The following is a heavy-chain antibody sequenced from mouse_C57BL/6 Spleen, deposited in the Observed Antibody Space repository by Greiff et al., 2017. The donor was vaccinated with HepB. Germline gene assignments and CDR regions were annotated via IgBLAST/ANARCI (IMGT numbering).Heavy chain of an antibody. CDR3: ARVGGRGDDY. V-gene: IGHV1-59*01. J-gene: IGHJ2*01. CDR1: GYTFTSYW. Sequence: QVQLQQPGAELVRPGTSVKLSCKASGYTFTSYWMHWVKQRPGQGLEWIGVIDPSDSYTNYNQKFTGKATLTVDTSSSTAYMQLSSLTSEDSAVYYCARVGGRGDDYWGEGTTLTGSS. CDR2: IDPSDSYT.